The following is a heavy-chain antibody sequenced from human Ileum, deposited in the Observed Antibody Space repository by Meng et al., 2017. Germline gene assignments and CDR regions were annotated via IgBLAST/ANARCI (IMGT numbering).Heavy chain of an antibody. CDR3: ANGYSPDY. D-gene: IGHD5-18*01. V-gene: IGHV3-23*01. CDR1: GFSFSSYG. Sequence: GESLKISCAASGFSFSSYGMTWVRQAPGKGLEWVSTISNDGGSTYYADSVKGRFTISRDNSKNTLYLQMNSLRVEDTAVYYCANGYSPDYWGQGTLVTVSS. CDR2: ISNDGGST. J-gene: IGHJ4*02.